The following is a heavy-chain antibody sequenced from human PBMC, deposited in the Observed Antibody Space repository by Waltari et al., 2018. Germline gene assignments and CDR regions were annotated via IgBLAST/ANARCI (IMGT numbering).Heavy chain of an antibody. Sequence: EVQLVESGGHLIQPGGSLRVSCAASGFTFNSYAMTCVRQAPGKGLEWVSGISGNTGRTYYADSVKGRFTISRDNSKHTLYLQMNSLRAEDTAVYYCAKDHGFSGNDYPTYLDYWGQGTSVTVSS. CDR1: GFTFNSYA. CDR2: ISGNTGRT. J-gene: IGHJ4*02. V-gene: IGHV3-23*04. CDR3: AKDHGFSGNDYPTYLDY. D-gene: IGHD5-12*01.